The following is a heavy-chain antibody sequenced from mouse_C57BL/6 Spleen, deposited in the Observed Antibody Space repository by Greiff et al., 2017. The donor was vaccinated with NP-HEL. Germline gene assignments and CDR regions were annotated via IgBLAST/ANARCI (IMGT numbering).Heavy chain of an antibody. CDR2: ISSGSSTI. CDR1: GFTFSDYG. V-gene: IGHV5-17*01. Sequence: DVKLVESGGGLVKPGGSLKLSCAASGFTFSDYGMHWVRQAPERGLEWVAYISSGSSTIYYADTVQGRFTISRDNAKNTLFLQMTSLRSEDTAMYYCARPADGYTLYAMDYWGQGTSVTVSS. J-gene: IGHJ4*01. CDR3: ARPADGYTLYAMDY. D-gene: IGHD2-3*01.